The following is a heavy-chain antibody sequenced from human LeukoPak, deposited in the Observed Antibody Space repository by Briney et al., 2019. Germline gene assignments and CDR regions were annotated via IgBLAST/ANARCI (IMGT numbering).Heavy chain of an antibody. Sequence: ASVKGSCKASGYTFTSYGISWVRQAPGQGLECRGWISAYNGNTNFAQKLQHRITRTTDTSTSTAYMELRSLRSDDTAVYYCVRSGYCYGGTCHSGAFDIWGQGTVVTVSS. V-gene: IGHV1-18*01. CDR3: VRSGYCYGGTCHSGAFDI. D-gene: IGHD2-15*01. CDR1: GYTFTSYG. CDR2: ISAYNGNT. J-gene: IGHJ3*02.